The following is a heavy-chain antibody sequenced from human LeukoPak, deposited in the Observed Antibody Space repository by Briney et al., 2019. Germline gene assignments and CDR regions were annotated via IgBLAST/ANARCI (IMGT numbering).Heavy chain of an antibody. Sequence: GGSLRLSCAASGFTFSRYAMTWVRQAPGKGLEWVSGISGSGDSTYYADSVKGRFTISRDNSKNTLYLQMNSLRAEDTAVYYCAKDSSGWPLDYWGQGTLVTVSS. D-gene: IGHD6-19*01. CDR2: ISGSGDST. CDR1: GFTFSRYA. CDR3: AKDSSGWPLDY. V-gene: IGHV3-23*01. J-gene: IGHJ4*02.